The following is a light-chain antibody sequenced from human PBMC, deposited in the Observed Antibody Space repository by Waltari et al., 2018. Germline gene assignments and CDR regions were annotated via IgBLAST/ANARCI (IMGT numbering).Light chain of an antibody. CDR2: VAS. V-gene: IGKV1-39*01. CDR1: QSISSF. J-gene: IGKJ2*01. CDR3: QQSYITTYT. Sequence: IQMTQSPSSLSASVGDRVTITCRASQSISSFLNWYQQLPGKAPKLLIYVASNLQSGVPSRFSGSGSGTDFSLTISSLQPEDFATYYCQQSYITTYTFGQGTKLEIK.